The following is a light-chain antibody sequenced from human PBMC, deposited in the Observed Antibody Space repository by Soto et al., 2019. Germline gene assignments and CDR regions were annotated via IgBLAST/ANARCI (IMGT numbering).Light chain of an antibody. Sequence: EIVMTQSPATLSVSPGERATLSCSASQSVSSNLAWYQQKPGQAPRLLIYGASTRATGIPARFSGSGSGTEFTRTISSXXXXXXXXXXCQQYNNWPELTVGGGTKVEIK. V-gene: IGKV3-15*01. CDR1: QSVSSN. CDR2: GAS. J-gene: IGKJ4*01. CDR3: QQYNNWPELT.